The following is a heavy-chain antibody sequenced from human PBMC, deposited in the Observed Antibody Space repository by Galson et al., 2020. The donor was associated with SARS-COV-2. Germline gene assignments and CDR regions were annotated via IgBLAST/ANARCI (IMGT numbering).Heavy chain of an antibody. D-gene: IGHD7-27*01. CDR2: IKPDGSDK. V-gene: IGHV3-7*04. J-gene: IGHJ4*02. CDR3: SRGHWGRDY. Sequence: QAGRSLKISCVGSGFTFSSHWMSWVRQAPGRGLEWVADIKPDGSDKYYVDSVKGRFTIARDNAKNSVYLQMNSLGAEDTAVYYCSRGHWGRDYWGKGTLVTVSA. CDR1: GFTFSSHW.